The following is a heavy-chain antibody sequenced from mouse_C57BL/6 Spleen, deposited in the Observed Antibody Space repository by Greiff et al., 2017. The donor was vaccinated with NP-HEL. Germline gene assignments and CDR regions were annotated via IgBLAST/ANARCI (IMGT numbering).Heavy chain of an antibody. CDR1: GYTFSSYW. CDR3: ARGELSTTGYYAMDY. V-gene: IGHV1-9*01. D-gene: IGHD2-4*01. Sequence: VQLQQSGAELMKPGASVKISCKATGYTFSSYWIEWVKQRPGHGLEWIGEILPGSGSTNYNEKFKGKATVTADTSSNTAYMHLSSLTSEDSAVYYCARGELSTTGYYAMDYWGQGTSVTVSS. CDR2: ILPGSGST. J-gene: IGHJ4*01.